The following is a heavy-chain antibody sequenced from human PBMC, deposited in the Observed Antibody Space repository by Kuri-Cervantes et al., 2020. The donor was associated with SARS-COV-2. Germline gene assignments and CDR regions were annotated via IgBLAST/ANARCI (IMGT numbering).Heavy chain of an antibody. CDR2: VKTNSGNT. D-gene: IGHD2-21*01. CDR3: YCAPKEGFDS. CDR1: GYTFFTAYY. J-gene: IGHJ4*02. V-gene: IGHV1-8*02. Sequence: ASVKVSCKASGYTFFTAYYIHWMRQGPGQGLEWMGMVKTNSGNTLYAQIFQGRVTMTRDTSTSTVYLELSSLTSEDTAIYYCYCAPKEGFDSWGQGTLVTVSS.